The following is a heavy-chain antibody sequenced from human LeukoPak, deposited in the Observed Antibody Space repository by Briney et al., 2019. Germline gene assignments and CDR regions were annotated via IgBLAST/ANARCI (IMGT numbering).Heavy chain of an antibody. CDR3: ARTPIYYYDNSGYYS. J-gene: IGHJ4*02. Sequence: PSETLSLTCTVSGGSISNYYWSWIRQPAGKGLEWIGLIYTRGSTNYNPSLKSRVTMSVDTSKNQFSLKLSSVTAADTAVYYCARTPIYYYDNSGYYSWGQGTLVTVSS. V-gene: IGHV4-4*07. CDR1: GGSISNYY. CDR2: IYTRGST. D-gene: IGHD3-22*01.